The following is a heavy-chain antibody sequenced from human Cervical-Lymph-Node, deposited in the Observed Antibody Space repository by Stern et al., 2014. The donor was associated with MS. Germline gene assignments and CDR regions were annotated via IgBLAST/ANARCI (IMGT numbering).Heavy chain of an antibody. CDR2: IHYRGGT. J-gene: IGHJ4*02. CDR3: VKSGTYFRFDY. CDR1: GDTMASGW. D-gene: IGHD1-26*01. V-gene: IGHV4-4*02. Sequence: QVQLQESGPGLVRPSGTMSLTCSVSGDTMASGWWTWVRHPPGKGVEWIGEIHYRGGTKYNSSLKSRVIISVDKSKGQVSLTLNAVTVADTAVYYCVKSGTYFRFDYWGQGTLVTVSS.